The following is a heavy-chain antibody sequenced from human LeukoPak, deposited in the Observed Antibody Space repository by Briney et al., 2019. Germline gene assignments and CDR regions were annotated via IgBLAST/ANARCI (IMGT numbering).Heavy chain of an antibody. Sequence: GASVKVSYKASGYTFTSYYVHWVRQAPGQGLEWMGIINPSGGSTSCAQKFQGRVTMTRDTSTSTVYMELSSLRSEDTAVYYCARGGITMIPSAMVNWFDPWGQGTLVTVSS. CDR1: GYTFTSYY. D-gene: IGHD3-22*01. CDR2: INPSGGST. V-gene: IGHV1-46*01. J-gene: IGHJ5*02. CDR3: ARGGITMIPSAMVNWFDP.